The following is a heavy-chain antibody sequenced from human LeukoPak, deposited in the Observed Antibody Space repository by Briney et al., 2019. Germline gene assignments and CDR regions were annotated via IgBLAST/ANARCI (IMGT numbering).Heavy chain of an antibody. CDR3: ARDGRMDLTGYYLFDY. Sequence: SVKVSCKASGGTFSSYAISWVRQAPGQGLEWMGGIIPIFGTASYAQKFQGRVTITADESTSTAYMELSSLRSEDTAVYYCARDGRMDLTGYYLFDYWGQGTLVTVSS. D-gene: IGHD3-9*01. V-gene: IGHV1-69*13. CDR2: IIPIFGTA. CDR1: GGTFSSYA. J-gene: IGHJ4*02.